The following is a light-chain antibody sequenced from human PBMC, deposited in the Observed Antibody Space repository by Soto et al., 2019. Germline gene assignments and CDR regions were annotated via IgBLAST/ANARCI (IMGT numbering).Light chain of an antibody. CDR2: RAS. Sequence: DIQMTQSPSTLSASVGDRVTITCRASQSITTWLAWYQQKPGKAPKLLIYRASFLESGVPSRFSGSGSGTEFTLTISSLQPDDFATYYCQQYNSFALTFGGGTKVDTK. V-gene: IGKV1-5*03. CDR3: QQYNSFALT. CDR1: QSITTW. J-gene: IGKJ4*01.